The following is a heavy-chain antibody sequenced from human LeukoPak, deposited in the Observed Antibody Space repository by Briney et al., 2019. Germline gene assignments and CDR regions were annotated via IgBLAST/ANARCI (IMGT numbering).Heavy chain of an antibody. Sequence: GGSLRLSCAASGFTFSSYSMNWVRQAPGKGLEWVSSISSSSSYIYYADPVKGRFTISRDNAKNSLYLQMNSLRAEDTAVYYCARDHFPTTVTTFDWFDPWGQGTLVTVSS. D-gene: IGHD4-17*01. V-gene: IGHV3-21*01. CDR1: GFTFSSYS. CDR2: ISSSSSYI. J-gene: IGHJ5*02. CDR3: ARDHFPTTVTTFDWFDP.